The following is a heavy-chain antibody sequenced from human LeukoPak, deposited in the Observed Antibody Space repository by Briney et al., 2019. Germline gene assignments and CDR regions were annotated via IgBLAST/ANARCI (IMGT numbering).Heavy chain of an antibody. J-gene: IGHJ4*02. D-gene: IGHD3-22*01. Sequence: PSETLSLTCAVYGGSFSGYYWSWIRQPPGKGLEWIGEINHSGSTNYNPSLKSRATISVDTSKNQFSLKLSSVTAADTAVYYCARGLYYYDSSGYYYAGGHFDYWGQGTLVTVSS. CDR1: GGSFSGYY. CDR3: ARGLYYYDSSGYYYAGGHFDY. CDR2: INHSGST. V-gene: IGHV4-34*01.